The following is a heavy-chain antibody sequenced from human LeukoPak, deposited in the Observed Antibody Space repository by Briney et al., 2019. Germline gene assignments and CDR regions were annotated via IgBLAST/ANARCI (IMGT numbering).Heavy chain of an antibody. CDR3: ARGGIAVAGMDFDY. CDR2: INHSGST. Sequence: SETLSRTCAVYGGSFSGYYWSWIRQPPGKGLEWIGEINHSGSTNYNPSLKSRVTISVDTSKNQFSLKLSSVTAADTAVYYCARGGIAVAGMDFDYWGQGTLVTVSS. V-gene: IGHV4-34*01. CDR1: GGSFSGYY. J-gene: IGHJ4*02. D-gene: IGHD6-19*01.